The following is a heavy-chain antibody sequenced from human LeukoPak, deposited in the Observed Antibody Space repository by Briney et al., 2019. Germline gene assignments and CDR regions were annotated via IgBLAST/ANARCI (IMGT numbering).Heavy chain of an antibody. CDR2: IYYSGST. D-gene: IGHD5-18*01. V-gene: IGHV4-39*01. J-gene: IGHJ3*02. CDR3: ARLTIQLWLHDAFDI. Sequence: SETLSLTCTVSGGSINSSSYYWGWIRQPPGKGLEWIGSIYYSGSTFYNPSLKSRVTISVDTSKNQFSLKLSSVTAADTAVYYCARLTIQLWLHDAFDIWGQGTMVTVSS. CDR1: GGSINSSSYY.